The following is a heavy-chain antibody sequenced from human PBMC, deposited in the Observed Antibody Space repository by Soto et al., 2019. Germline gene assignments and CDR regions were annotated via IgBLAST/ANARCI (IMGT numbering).Heavy chain of an antibody. Sequence: EVQLLESGGGLVQPGGSLRLSCAASGFTFSTYAMSWVRQAPGKGLEWVSAITGSGDSTYYGDSVKGRFTISRDNSTTTPYLQLTSLGAADTAAYYWAKGPCCDGTCYGSGDVWGQGTTVTVSS. CDR3: AKGPCCDGTCYGSGDV. J-gene: IGHJ6*02. D-gene: IGHD2-15*01. V-gene: IGHV3-23*01. CDR1: GFTFSTYA. CDR2: ITGSGDST.